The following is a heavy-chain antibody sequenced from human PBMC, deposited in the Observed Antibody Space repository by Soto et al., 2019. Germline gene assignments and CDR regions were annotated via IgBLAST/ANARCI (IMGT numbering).Heavy chain of an antibody. CDR3: ARWIVRGVSSFDI. CDR2: IYSDGST. J-gene: IGHJ3*02. D-gene: IGHD3-10*01. CDR1: GFTVSGNY. V-gene: IGHV3-66*01. Sequence: PGGSLRLSCAASGFTVSGNYMSWVRQHPGKGLERVSVIYSDGSTYHADSVKARFTISRDNSKNSLYLQMNSLRAEDTAVYYCARWIVRGVSSFDIFCQGTMVTVSS.